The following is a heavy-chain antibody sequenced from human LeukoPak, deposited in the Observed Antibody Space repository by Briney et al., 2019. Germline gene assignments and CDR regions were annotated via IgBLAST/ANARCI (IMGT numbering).Heavy chain of an antibody. J-gene: IGHJ4*02. D-gene: IGHD6-13*01. CDR1: GYSISSGYY. Sequence: RSSETLSLTCAVSGYSISSGYYWGWIRQPPGNGLEWIGSIYYSGSTYYNPSLKSRVTISVDTSENQFSLNLRSVTAADTAVYYCARPWRGAAAGPVDYWGQGTLVTVPS. V-gene: IGHV4-38-2*01. CDR2: IYYSGST. CDR3: ARPWRGAAAGPVDY.